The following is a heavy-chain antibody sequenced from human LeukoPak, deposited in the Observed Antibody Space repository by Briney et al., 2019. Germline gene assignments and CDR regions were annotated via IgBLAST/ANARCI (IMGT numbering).Heavy chain of an antibody. D-gene: IGHD4/OR15-4a*01. CDR2: FYHSGST. Sequence: SETLSLTCAVSGYSISSGYYWGWIRQPPGKGLEWIGNFYHSGSTYYNPSLKSRVTISVDTSKNQFSLKLSSVTAADTAVYYCARAPSDYLNWFDPWGQGTLVTVSS. V-gene: IGHV4-38-2*01. J-gene: IGHJ5*02. CDR3: ARAPSDYLNWFDP. CDR1: GYSISSGYY.